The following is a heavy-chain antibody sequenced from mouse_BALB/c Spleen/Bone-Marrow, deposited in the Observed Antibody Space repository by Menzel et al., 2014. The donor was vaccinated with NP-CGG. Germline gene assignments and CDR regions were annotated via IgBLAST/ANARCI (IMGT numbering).Heavy chain of an antibody. Sequence: LQQSGSELVRPGASVKLSCKASGYTFTSYLIHWVKQRPGQGLEWIGNIYPGSGGTNYDEKFKSKATLTVDTSSSTAYMQLSSLTSEDSAVYYCTRTYGNYPAWFAYWGQGTLVTVSA. CDR2: IYPGSGGT. CDR3: TRTYGNYPAWFAY. J-gene: IGHJ3*01. CDR1: GYTFTSYL. D-gene: IGHD2-1*01. V-gene: IGHV1S22*01.